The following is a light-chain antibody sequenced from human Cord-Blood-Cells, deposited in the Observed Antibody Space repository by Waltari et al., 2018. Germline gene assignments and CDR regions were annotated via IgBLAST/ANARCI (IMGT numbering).Light chain of an antibody. V-gene: IGLV2-23*01. CDR3: CSYAGSSTYV. Sequence: QSALTQPASVSGSPGQSFTISCTGTSRDVGSYNLVSWYQQHTGKAPKLMIYEGSKRPSGVSNRFSGSKSGNTASLTISGLQAEDEADYYCCSYAGSSTYVFGTGTKVTVL. CDR1: SRDVGSYNL. CDR2: EGS. J-gene: IGLJ1*01.